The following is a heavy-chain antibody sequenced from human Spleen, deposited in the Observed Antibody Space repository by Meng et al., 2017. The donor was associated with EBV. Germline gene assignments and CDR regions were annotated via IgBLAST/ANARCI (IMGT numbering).Heavy chain of an antibody. J-gene: IGHJ4*02. Sequence: QGQMQESGPGLVKPSETLSLTCAVSGGSISSSNWWNWVRQPPGKGLEWIGDIYHTANTNYNPSLKSRVTISVDTSKNQFSLNLSSVTAADTAVYYCARTVGATSVFDYWGQGTLVTVSS. CDR2: IYHTANT. D-gene: IGHD1-26*01. V-gene: IGHV4-4*02. CDR3: ARTVGATSVFDY. CDR1: GGSISSSNW.